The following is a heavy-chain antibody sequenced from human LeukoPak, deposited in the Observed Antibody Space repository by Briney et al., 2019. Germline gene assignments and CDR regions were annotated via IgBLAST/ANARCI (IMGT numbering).Heavy chain of an antibody. CDR3: ASSSLGYCSGASSYRKYYFDY. V-gene: IGHV1-69*04. D-gene: IGHD2-15*01. CDR1: GGTFSSYA. Sequence: GASVKVSCKASGGTFSSYAISWVRQAPGQGLEWMGRIIPILGIANYAQKFQGRVTITADKSTSTAYVELSSLRSEDTAVYYCASSSLGYCSGASSYRKYYFDYWGQGTLVTVSS. J-gene: IGHJ4*02. CDR2: IIPILGIA.